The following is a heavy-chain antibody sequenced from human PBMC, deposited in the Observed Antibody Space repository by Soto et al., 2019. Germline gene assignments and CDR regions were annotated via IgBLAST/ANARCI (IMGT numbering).Heavy chain of an antibody. Sequence: QVQLQESGPGLVKPSQTLSLTCTVSGGSISSGGYYWSWIRQHPGKGLEWIGYIYYSGSIYYNPSHKSRVTISVDMSTNQFSLRLRSVTAAATAVYYCARNIYGETGGFDPWGQGTLVTVSS. CDR1: GGSISSGGYY. J-gene: IGHJ5*02. CDR2: IYYSGSI. CDR3: ARNIYGETGGFDP. D-gene: IGHD4-17*01. V-gene: IGHV4-31*03.